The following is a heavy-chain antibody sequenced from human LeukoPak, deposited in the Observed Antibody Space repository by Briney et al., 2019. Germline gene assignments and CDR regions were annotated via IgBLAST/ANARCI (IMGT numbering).Heavy chain of an antibody. CDR2: IIPIFGTA. V-gene: IGHV1-69*01. CDR1: GGTFSSYA. CDR3: ARGPTTYYYDSSYREDFDY. D-gene: IGHD3-22*01. Sequence: SVKVSCKASGGTFSSYAISWVRQAPGQGLEWMGGIIPIFGTANYAQKFQGRVTITADESTSTAYMELSSLRSDDTAVYYCARGPTTYYYDSSYREDFDYWGQGTLVTVSS. J-gene: IGHJ4*02.